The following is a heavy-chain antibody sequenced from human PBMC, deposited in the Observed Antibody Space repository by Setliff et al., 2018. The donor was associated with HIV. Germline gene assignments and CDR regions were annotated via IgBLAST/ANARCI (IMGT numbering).Heavy chain of an antibody. CDR3: ERRRWELLKRGAAFDI. D-gene: IGHD1-26*01. CDR2: INHSGST. Sequence: SETLSVTCAVYGGSFSGYYWSWIRQPPGKGLEWIGEINHSGSTNYNPSLKSRVTISVDTSKNQFSLKLSPVTAADTAVYYCERRRWELLKRGAAFDIWGQGTMVTVSS. J-gene: IGHJ3*02. V-gene: IGHV4-34*01. CDR1: GGSFSGYY.